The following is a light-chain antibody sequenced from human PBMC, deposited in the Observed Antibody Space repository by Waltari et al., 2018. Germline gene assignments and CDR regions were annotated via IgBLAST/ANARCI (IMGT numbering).Light chain of an antibody. V-gene: IGKV1-9*01. Sequence: IQLTQSPSPLSASVGDRVTITCRASQGISDFLAWYQQKPGKAPKLLLYASSTLQSGVPSRFSGSGSGTDFTLTITSLQPEDFATYYCQLLNSSQWTFGQGTKVEIK. CDR1: QGISDF. J-gene: IGKJ1*01. CDR3: QLLNSSQWT. CDR2: ASS.